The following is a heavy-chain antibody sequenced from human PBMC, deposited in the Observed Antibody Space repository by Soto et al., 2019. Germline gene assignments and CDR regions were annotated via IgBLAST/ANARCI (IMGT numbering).Heavy chain of an antibody. CDR1: GFPFTSYG. Sequence: QVQLVESGGGVVQPGRSLRLSCAASGFPFTSYGMHWVREGPDKGLEWVAIISYDGSDKYYAAYVKGRFTISRDNSKNTLYLQMNSLRPEDTALYYCVGGQYYFDYRGQGTLVIVSS. D-gene: IGHD3-10*01. V-gene: IGHV3-30*03. CDR3: VGGQYYFDY. J-gene: IGHJ4*02. CDR2: ISYDGSDK.